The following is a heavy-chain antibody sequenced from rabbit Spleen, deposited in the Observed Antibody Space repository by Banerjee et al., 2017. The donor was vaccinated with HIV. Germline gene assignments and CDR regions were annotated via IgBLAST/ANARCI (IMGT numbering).Heavy chain of an antibody. CDR3: ARGSATMTMVITGFYFNL. D-gene: IGHD2-1*01. Sequence: QEQLVESGGGLVQPGGSLKLSCKASGFDFSNYGVSWVRQAPGKGLEWIGYIEPIFGRTYYASWVNGRFTISSHNAQNTLYLQLNSLTAADTATYFCARGSATMTMVITGFYFNLWGPGTLVTVS. J-gene: IGHJ4*01. CDR2: IEPIFGRT. CDR1: GFDFSNYG. V-gene: IGHV1S47*01.